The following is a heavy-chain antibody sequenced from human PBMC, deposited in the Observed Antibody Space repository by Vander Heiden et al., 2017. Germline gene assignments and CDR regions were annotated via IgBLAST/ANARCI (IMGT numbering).Heavy chain of an antibody. CDR2: IWYDGSNK. Sequence: QVQLVESGGGVVQPGRSLRLSCAASGFTFSSYGMHWVRQAPGKGLGWVAVIWYDGSNKYYADSVKGRFTISRDNSKNTLYLQMNSLRAEDTAVYYCAREDGILAWGMDVWGQGTTVTVSS. V-gene: IGHV3-33*01. D-gene: IGHD3-3*01. CDR3: AREDGILAWGMDV. CDR1: GFTFSSYG. J-gene: IGHJ6*02.